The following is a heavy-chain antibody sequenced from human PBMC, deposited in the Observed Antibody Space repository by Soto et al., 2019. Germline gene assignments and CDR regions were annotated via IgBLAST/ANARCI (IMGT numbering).Heavy chain of an antibody. CDR3: ARRLMRAHMDV. CDR1: GGSISSSSYY. D-gene: IGHD3-16*01. J-gene: IGHJ6*03. V-gene: IGHV4-39*01. Sequence: SETLSLTCTVSGGSISSSSYYWGWIRQPPGKGREWIGSIYYSGSTSYNPSLKSRVTISVDTSKNQFSLKLNSVTAAATAVYYCARRLMRAHMDVWGKGTTVTVSS. CDR2: IYYSGST.